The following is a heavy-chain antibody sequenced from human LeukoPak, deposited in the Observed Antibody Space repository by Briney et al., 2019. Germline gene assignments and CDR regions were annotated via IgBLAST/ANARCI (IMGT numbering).Heavy chain of an antibody. CDR1: GYTFTSYY. D-gene: IGHD3-10*01. V-gene: IGHV1-18*04. CDR2: ISAYNGNT. CDR3: ARDAPSGSNFDY. Sequence: ASVKVSCKASGYTFTSYYMHWVRQAPGQGLEWMGWISAYNGNTNYAQKLQGRVTMTTDTSTSTAYMELRSLRSDDTAVYYCARDAPSGSNFDYWGQGTLVTVSS. J-gene: IGHJ4*02.